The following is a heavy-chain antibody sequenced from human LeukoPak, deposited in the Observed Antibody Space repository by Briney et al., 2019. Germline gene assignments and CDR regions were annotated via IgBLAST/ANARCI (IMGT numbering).Heavy chain of an antibody. J-gene: IGHJ4*02. D-gene: IGHD3-3*01. CDR2: IYHSGST. Sequence: SGTLSLTCAVSGGSISSTNLWNWVRQPPGKGLEWIGEIYHSGSTNYNPSLKSRVTISIDKSKNQFSLKLSSVTAADTAIYYCAREGGFFRPLDYSGQGTLVTVSS. V-gene: IGHV4-4*02. CDR1: GGSISSTNL. CDR3: AREGGFFRPLDY.